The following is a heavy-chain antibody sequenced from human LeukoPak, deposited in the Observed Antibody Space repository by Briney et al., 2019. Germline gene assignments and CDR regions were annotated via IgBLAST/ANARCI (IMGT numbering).Heavy chain of an antibody. D-gene: IGHD3-3*01. CDR1: GFTFSTST. CDR3: TRDRPDYDFWSGSN. CDR2: IRSKAYGGTT. V-gene: IGHV3-49*03. Sequence: RTGGSLRLSCAASGFTFSTSTMSWFRQAPGKGLEWVGFIRSKAYGGTTEYAASVKGRFTISRDDSKSIAYLQMNSLKTEDTAVYYCTRDRPDYDFWSGSNWGQGTLVTVSS. J-gene: IGHJ4*02.